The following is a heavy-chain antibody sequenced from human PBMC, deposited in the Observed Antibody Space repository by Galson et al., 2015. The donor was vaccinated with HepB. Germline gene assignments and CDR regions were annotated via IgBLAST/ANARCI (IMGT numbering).Heavy chain of an antibody. D-gene: IGHD4-11*01. CDR1: GFTFSSYP. CDR2: ISGNGGST. J-gene: IGHJ4*02. CDR3: AKAGRDSNYYFDC. Sequence: SLRLSCAASGFTFSSYPMTWVRQAPGKGLEWVSAISGNGGSTFYADSVKGRFTISRGNSKNTLYLQMDSLRAEETAVYYCAKAGRDSNYYFDCWGQGTLVTVSS. V-gene: IGHV3-23*01.